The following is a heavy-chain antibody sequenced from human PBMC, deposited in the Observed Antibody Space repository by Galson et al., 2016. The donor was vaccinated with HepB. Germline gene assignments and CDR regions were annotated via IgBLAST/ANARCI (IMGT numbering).Heavy chain of an antibody. V-gene: IGHV5-51*01. CDR1: GYNFHIYW. D-gene: IGHD3-3*01. Sequence: QSGAEVKQPGESLKISCKTSGYNFHIYWIAWVRQMPGTGPEWMGNIYPGDSDTRYTPSFHGQVTISAAKSIRTAYLQWSSLKAPATAMFYCARVFLPPHRDKYYYGMDVWGQGTTVTVSS. CDR3: ARVFLPPHRDKYYYGMDV. CDR2: IYPGDSDT. J-gene: IGHJ6*02.